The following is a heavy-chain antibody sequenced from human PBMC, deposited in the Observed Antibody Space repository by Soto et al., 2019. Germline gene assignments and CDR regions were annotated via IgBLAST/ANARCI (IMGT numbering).Heavy chain of an antibody. Sequence: GESLKISCKGSGYSFTSYWIGWVRQMPGKGLEWMGIIYPGDSDTRYSPSFQGQVTISADKSISTAYLQWSSLKASDTAVYYCAREALVATIDYYGMDVWGQGTTVTVSS. CDR1: GYSFTSYW. J-gene: IGHJ6*02. D-gene: IGHD5-12*01. CDR2: IYPGDSDT. CDR3: AREALVATIDYYGMDV. V-gene: IGHV5-51*01.